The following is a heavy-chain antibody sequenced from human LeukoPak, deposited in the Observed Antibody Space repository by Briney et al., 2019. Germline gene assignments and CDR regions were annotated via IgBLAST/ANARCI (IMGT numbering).Heavy chain of an antibody. CDR1: GFTFSRFW. D-gene: IGHD4-17*01. Sequence: PRRSLRLSCAPSGFTFSRFWISWVRQAPGKGLEWVANIGQEGRQKVYVDTMKGRLTISRDNAENSPRLEMNSLRGEDTAVYYCERRATVREDYFDYWGQGTLVTVSS. CDR2: IGQEGRQK. CDR3: ERRATVREDYFDY. J-gene: IGHJ4*02. V-gene: IGHV3-7*05.